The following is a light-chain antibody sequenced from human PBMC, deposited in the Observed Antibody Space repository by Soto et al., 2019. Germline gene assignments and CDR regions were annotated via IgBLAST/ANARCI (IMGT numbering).Light chain of an antibody. CDR1: QSVSSN. CDR2: GAS. V-gene: IGKV3-15*01. Sequence: EIVLTQSPGPLSVSPGERATLSCRASQSVSSNLAWYQQKPGQSPRLLIYGASTRATGIPARFSGSGSETEFTLTISSLQSEDIAVYYCQQYNNWPPWTFGQGTKVDIK. CDR3: QQYNNWPPWT. J-gene: IGKJ1*01.